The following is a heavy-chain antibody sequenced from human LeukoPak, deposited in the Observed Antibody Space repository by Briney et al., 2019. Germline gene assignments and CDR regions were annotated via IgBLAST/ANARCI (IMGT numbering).Heavy chain of an antibody. D-gene: IGHD6-13*01. V-gene: IGHV3-7*01. CDR3: ARDGLGSSYWVGYFDY. CDR2: IKADGSEE. J-gene: IGHJ4*02. Sequence: PGGSLRLSCVVSGFTFGRYWMTWVRQAPGKGLEWVANIKADGSEEYYVDSLRGRFTISRDNAKNSLYLQMNSLRAEDTAVYYCARDGLGSSYWVGYFDYWGQGTLVTVSS. CDR1: GFTFGRYW.